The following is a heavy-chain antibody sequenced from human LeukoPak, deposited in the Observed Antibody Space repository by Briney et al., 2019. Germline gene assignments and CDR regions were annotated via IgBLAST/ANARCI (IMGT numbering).Heavy chain of an antibody. CDR2: IIPIFGTA. J-gene: IGHJ6*03. V-gene: IGHV1-69*13. Sequence: SVKVSCKASGGTFSSYAISWVRQAPGQGLEWMGGIIPIFGTANYAQKFQGRVTITADESTSTAYMELSSLRSEDTAVYYCARVEWELLGDYYYYYMDVWGKGTTVTISS. D-gene: IGHD1-26*01. CDR1: GGTFSSYA. CDR3: ARVEWELLGDYYYYYMDV.